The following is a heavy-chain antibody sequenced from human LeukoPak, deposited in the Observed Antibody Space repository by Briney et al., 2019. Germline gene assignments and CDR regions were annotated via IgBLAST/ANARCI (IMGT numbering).Heavy chain of an antibody. V-gene: IGHV3-23*01. CDR1: EFIISHYD. Sequence: GGSLRLSCAASEFIISHYDMSWVRQAPGKGLEWVSIITNSGGSTYYADSMKGRFTISRDDSKNTLYLQMNSLRAEDTAVYYCAKGRNFFWSGYDSWGQGTLVTVSS. CDR3: AKGRNFFWSGYDS. CDR2: ITNSGGST. J-gene: IGHJ4*02. D-gene: IGHD3-3*01.